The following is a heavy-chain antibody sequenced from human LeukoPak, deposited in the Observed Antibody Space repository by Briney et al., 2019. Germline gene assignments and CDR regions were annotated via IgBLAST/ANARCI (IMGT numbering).Heavy chain of an antibody. V-gene: IGHV3-30*19. CDR3: ARDYGSSSPWVPRNDYYYYGMDV. Sequence: PGGSLRLSCAASGFTFSSYGMHWVRQPPGKGLEWVALISYDGSNKYYGDSVKGRFTISRDNSKNTLYLQMNSLRAEDTAVYYCARDYGSSSPWVPRNDYYYYGMDVWGQGTTVTVSS. J-gene: IGHJ6*02. CDR1: GFTFSSYG. D-gene: IGHD6-6*01. CDR2: ISYDGSNK.